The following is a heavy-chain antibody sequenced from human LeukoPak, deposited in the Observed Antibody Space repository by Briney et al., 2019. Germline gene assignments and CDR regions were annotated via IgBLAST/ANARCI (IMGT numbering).Heavy chain of an antibody. V-gene: IGHV4-39*01. J-gene: IGHJ4*02. CDR1: GGSISSSSYY. D-gene: IGHD6-13*01. Sequence: SETLSLTCTVSGGSISSSSYYWGWIRQPPGKGLEWLGSIYYSGSTYYNPSLKSRVTISVDTSKNQFSLKLSSVTAADTAVYYCARQARDLAAAGSADYWGQGTLVTVSS. CDR3: ARQARDLAAAGSADY. CDR2: IYYSGST.